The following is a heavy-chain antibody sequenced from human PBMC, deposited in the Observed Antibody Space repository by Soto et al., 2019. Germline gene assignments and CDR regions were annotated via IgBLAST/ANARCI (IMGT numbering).Heavy chain of an antibody. D-gene: IGHD3-3*01. CDR2: ISGSGGST. Sequence: GGSLRLSCAASGFTFSSYAMSWVRQAPGKGLEWVSAISGSGGSTYYADSVKGRFTISRDNSKNTLYLQMNSLRAEDTAVYYCAKVGSFYSDFWSDLDYWGQGTLVTVSS. CDR3: AKVGSFYSDFWSDLDY. CDR1: GFTFSSYA. J-gene: IGHJ4*02. V-gene: IGHV3-23*01.